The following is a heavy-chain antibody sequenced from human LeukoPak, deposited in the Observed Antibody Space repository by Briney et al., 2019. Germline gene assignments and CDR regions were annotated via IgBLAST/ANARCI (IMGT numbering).Heavy chain of an antibody. V-gene: IGHV4-59*01. D-gene: IGHD6-6*01. CDR1: GGSISSYY. CDR3: ARGGYSSSFGRYFDL. J-gene: IGHJ2*01. CDR2: IYYSGST. Sequence: SETLSLTCTVSGGSISSYYWSWIRQPPGKGLEWIGYIYYSGSTNYNPSLKSRVTISGDTSKNQFSLKLSSVTAADTAVYYCARGGYSSSFGRYFDLWGRGTLVTVSS.